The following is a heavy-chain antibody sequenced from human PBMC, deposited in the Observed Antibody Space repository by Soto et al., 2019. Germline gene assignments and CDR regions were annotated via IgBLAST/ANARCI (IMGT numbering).Heavy chain of an antibody. J-gene: IGHJ4*02. Sequence: ASVKVSCKAAGYTFNAYSMHWVRQAPGQGLEWMGMINPSGDTTTYAQNFQGRVTMTRDTSTTTVYMELSGLRCEDTAVYYCARGSVLSTTVTTFFLDYWGQGTLVTVSS. CDR3: ARGSVLSTTVTTFFLDY. V-gene: IGHV1-46*02. D-gene: IGHD4-17*01. CDR2: INPSGDTT. CDR1: GYTFNAYS.